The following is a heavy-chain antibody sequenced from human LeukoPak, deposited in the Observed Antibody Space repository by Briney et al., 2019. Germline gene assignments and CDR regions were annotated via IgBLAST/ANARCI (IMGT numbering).Heavy chain of an antibody. CDR2: IIPILGIA. Sequence: SVKVSCKASGGTFSSYTISWVRQAPGQGLELMGRIIPILGIANYAQKFQGRVTITADKSTSTAYMELSSLRSEDTAVYYCAGGVTGAFDIWGQGTMVTVSS. V-gene: IGHV1-69*02. CDR1: GGTFSSYT. D-gene: IGHD2-21*02. J-gene: IGHJ3*02. CDR3: AGGVTGAFDI.